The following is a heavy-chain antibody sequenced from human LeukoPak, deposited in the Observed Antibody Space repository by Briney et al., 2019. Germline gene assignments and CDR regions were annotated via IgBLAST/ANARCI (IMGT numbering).Heavy chain of an antibody. CDR2: ISYDGSNK. CDR3: ARGGRYAYFLDY. V-gene: IGHV3-30*03. D-gene: IGHD3-16*01. CDR1: RLTFSSYG. J-gene: IGHJ4*02. Sequence: PGGSLRLSCAASRLTFSSYGMHWVRQAPGKGLEWVAVISYDGSNKYYADSVKGRFTISRDNAKNTVYVHMNSLRDEDTAVYYCARGGRYAYFLDYWGQGTLVTVSS.